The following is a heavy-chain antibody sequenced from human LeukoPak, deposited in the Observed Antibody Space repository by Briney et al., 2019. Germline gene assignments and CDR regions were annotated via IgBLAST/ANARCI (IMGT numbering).Heavy chain of an antibody. V-gene: IGHV3-23*01. CDR2: ISGSGGST. D-gene: IGHD3-9*01. J-gene: IGHJ4*02. Sequence: PGGSLRLPCAASGFTFSSYAMSWVRQAPGKGLEWVSAISGSGGSTYYADSVKGRFTISRDNSKNTLYLQMNSLRAEDTAVCYCATQTYYDILTGYQADYWGQGTLVTVSS. CDR1: GFTFSSYA. CDR3: ATQTYYDILTGYQADY.